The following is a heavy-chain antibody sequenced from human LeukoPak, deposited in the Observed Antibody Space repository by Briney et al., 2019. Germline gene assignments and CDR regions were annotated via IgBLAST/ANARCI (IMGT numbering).Heavy chain of an antibody. CDR1: EFTFSNAW. J-gene: IGHJ5*02. CDR2: IKTKTDGETT. Sequence: PGGSLRLSCAASEFTFSNAWMTWVRQAPGKGLEWAGRIKTKTDGETTDYAAPVKGRFAISRDDSKNTLYLQMNSLKTEDTAVYYCTTDIYPWGQGTLVTVSS. CDR3: TTDIYP. V-gene: IGHV3-15*01.